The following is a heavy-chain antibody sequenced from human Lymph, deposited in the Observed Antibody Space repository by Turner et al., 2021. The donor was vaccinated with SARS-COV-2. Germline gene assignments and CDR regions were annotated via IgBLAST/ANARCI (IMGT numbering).Heavy chain of an antibody. J-gene: IGHJ6*02. D-gene: IGHD1-26*01. CDR2: IYYSGST. CDR3: ARDIIVGRPWSGSYPKYYGMDV. CDR1: GGSVSSGSYY. Sequence: QVQLQESGPGLVKPSETLSLTCTVSGGSVSSGSYYWSWIRQPPGKGLEWIGYIYYSGSTNYNPSLKSRVTISVDTSKNQFSLKLSSVTAADTAVYYCARDIIVGRPWSGSYPKYYGMDVWGQGTTVTVSS. V-gene: IGHV4-61*01.